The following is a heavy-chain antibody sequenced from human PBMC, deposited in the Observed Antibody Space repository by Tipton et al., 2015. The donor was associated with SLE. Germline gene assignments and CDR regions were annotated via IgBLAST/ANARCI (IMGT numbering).Heavy chain of an antibody. Sequence: TLSLTCTVYGESLSGHYWVWIRQPPGKGVGWIGGINHSGRIDYNPSLMSRVTISDATSQNQFSLTLTSVTAADTGVYYCARGVAIYWITYYDYYMDVWGKGTTVTVSS. V-gene: IGHV4-34*01. D-gene: IGHD2-2*03. J-gene: IGHJ6*03. CDR2: INHSGRI. CDR3: ARGVAIYWITYYDYYMDV. CDR1: GESLSGHY.